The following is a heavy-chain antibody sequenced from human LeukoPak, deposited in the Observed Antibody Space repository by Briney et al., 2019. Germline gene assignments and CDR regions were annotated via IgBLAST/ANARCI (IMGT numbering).Heavy chain of an antibody. D-gene: IGHD2-8*01. CDR3: AKQSYARSLGE. J-gene: IGHJ4*02. Sequence: GGSLILSCATSGFPFSDFSMSWLRQAPGKGLEWISTTNSGGTSTYYAESVKGRFTISRDNSKDTLYLQMSSLRVEDTAVYYCAKQSYARSLGEGGPGTLVSVSS. CDR1: GFPFSDFS. CDR2: TNSGGTST. V-gene: IGHV3-23*01.